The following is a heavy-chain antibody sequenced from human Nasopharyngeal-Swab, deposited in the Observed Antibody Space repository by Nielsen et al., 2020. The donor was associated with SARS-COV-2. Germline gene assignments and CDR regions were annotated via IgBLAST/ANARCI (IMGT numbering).Heavy chain of an antibody. J-gene: IGHJ6*02. CDR3: ARDSRRITIFGVARVYYGMDV. CDR1: GFTFSSYG. D-gene: IGHD3-3*01. Sequence: GESLKISCAASGFTFSSYGMNWVRQAPGKGLEWVAVIWYDGSNKYYADSVKGRFTISRDNSKNTLYLQMNSLRAEDTAVYYCARDSRRITIFGVARVYYGMDVWGQGTTVTVSS. V-gene: IGHV3-33*01. CDR2: IWYDGSNK.